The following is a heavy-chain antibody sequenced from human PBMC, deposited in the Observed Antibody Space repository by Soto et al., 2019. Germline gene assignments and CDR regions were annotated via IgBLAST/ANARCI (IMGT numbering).Heavy chain of an antibody. CDR2: ISAYNGNT. CDR1: GYTFTSYG. V-gene: IGHV1-18*01. Sequence: ASVKVSCKASGYTFTSYGISWVRQAPGQGLEWMGWISAYNGNTNYAQKFQGRVTISADKFTGTAYMELTGLRSDDTAVYYCAGDPDSHYNDSHASPYPWGQGTLVTVSS. D-gene: IGHD4-4*01. CDR3: AGDPDSHYNDSHASPYP. J-gene: IGHJ5*02.